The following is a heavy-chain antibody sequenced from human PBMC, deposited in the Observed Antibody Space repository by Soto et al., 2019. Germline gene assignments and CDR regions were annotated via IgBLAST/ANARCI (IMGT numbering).Heavy chain of an antibody. CDR1: GGTFNSYA. J-gene: IGHJ5*02. V-gene: IGHV1-69*01. D-gene: IGHD6-19*01. Sequence: QVQLVQSGAEVKKPGSSVKVSCKASGGTFNSYAISWVRQAPGQGLEWMGGIIPIFGTANYAQKFQGRVTFTEDESMRAAYMELISLRSEDRAVYYCASIRRSGWTGLWFDPWGQGTLVTVSS. CDR2: IIPIFGTA. CDR3: ASIRRSGWTGLWFDP.